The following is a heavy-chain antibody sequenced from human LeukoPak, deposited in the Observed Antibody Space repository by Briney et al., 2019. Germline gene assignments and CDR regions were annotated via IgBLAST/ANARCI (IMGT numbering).Heavy chain of an antibody. CDR2: IKQDGSEK. CDR3: AREHDYGDCPDY. J-gene: IGHJ4*02. CDR1: GFIVTNAW. D-gene: IGHD4-17*01. Sequence: GGSLRLSCAASGFIVTNAWMNWVRQAPGKGLEWVANIKQDGSEKYYVDSVKGRFTISRDNAKNSLYLQMNSLRAEDTAVYYCAREHDYGDCPDYWGQGTLVTVSS. V-gene: IGHV3-7*01.